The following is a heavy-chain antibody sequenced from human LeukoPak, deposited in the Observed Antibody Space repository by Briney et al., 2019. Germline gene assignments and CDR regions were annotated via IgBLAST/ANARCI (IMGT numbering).Heavy chain of an antibody. CDR1: GGSFSGYY. D-gene: IGHD6-19*01. J-gene: IGHJ4*02. CDR2: INHSGST. V-gene: IGHV4-34*01. CDR3: ARRRRLAPLDY. Sequence: SETLSLTCAVYGGSFSGYYWSWIRQPPGKGLEWIGEINHSGSTNYNPSLKSRVTISVDTSKNQFSLKLSSVTAADTAVYYCARRRRLAPLDYWGQGTLVTVSS.